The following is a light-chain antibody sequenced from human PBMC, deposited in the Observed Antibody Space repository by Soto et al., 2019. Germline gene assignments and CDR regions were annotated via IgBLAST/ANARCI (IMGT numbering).Light chain of an antibody. V-gene: IGLV1-44*01. Sequence: QSVLTQPPSASVTPGQRVTISCSGSSSNIGSNTVNWYQQPPGTAPKLLIYSNNQRPSGVPDRFSGSKSGTSASLAISGLQSEDEADYYCAAWDDSLNGPVFGTGTKVTVL. J-gene: IGLJ1*01. CDR3: AAWDDSLNGPV. CDR1: SSNIGSNT. CDR2: SNN.